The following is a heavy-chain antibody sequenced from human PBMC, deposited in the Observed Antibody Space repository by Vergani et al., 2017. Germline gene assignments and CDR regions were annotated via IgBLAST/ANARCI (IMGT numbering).Heavy chain of an antibody. CDR1: GFTFSTYG. J-gene: IGHJ6*02. Sequence: QVQLVESGGGVVQPGRSLRLSCAASGFTFSTYGMHWVRQAPGKGLEWVAVIWYDGSNKYYADSVKGRFTISRDNSTNTLYLQMNSLRAEDTAVYYCAKALELYYYYYGMDVWGQGTTVTVSS. CDR3: AKALELYYYYYGMDV. V-gene: IGHV3-33*06. CDR2: IWYDGSNK. D-gene: IGHD1-7*01.